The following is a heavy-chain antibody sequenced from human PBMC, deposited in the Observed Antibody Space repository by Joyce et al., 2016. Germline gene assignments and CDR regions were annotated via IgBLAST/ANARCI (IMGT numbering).Heavy chain of an antibody. J-gene: IGHJ4*02. CDR1: GCTVSNNY. CDR3: ARVPGFH. Sequence: EVQLVESGGGLIQPGGSLRLSCAASGCTVSNNYMTWVRQAPGKGLEWFSFIYSGGDTYYADSVKGRFTISRDKNTLYLQMNSLGVEDTAVYYCARVPGFHWGQGTLVTVSS. CDR2: IYSGGDT. V-gene: IGHV3-53*01.